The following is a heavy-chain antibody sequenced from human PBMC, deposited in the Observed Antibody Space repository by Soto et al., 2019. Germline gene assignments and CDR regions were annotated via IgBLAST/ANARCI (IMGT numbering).Heavy chain of an antibody. CDR1: RFTFSDYY. Sequence: GGSLRLSCAASRFTFSDYYMGWIRQAPGKGLEWVSYISSSGGTTYYADSVKGRFTISRDNAKNSLYLEMNSLRVDDTALYYCARDLEPHYYFDFWGQGTLVTVSS. V-gene: IGHV3-11*01. CDR2: ISSSGGTT. J-gene: IGHJ4*02. CDR3: ARDLEPHYYFDF.